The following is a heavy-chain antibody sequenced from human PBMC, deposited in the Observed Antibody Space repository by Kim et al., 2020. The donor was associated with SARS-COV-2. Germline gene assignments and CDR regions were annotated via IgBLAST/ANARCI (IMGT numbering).Heavy chain of an antibody. V-gene: IGHV3-30*04. D-gene: IGHD4-17*01. CDR3: ARDRLYGDYAGWFDP. CDR2: ISYDGSNK. CDR1: GFTFSSYA. J-gene: IGHJ5*02. Sequence: GGSLRLSCAASGFTFSSYAMHWVRQAPGKGLEWVAVISYDGSNKYYADSVKGRFTISRDNSKNTLYLQMNSLRAEDTAVYYCARDRLYGDYAGWFDPWGQGTLVTVSS.